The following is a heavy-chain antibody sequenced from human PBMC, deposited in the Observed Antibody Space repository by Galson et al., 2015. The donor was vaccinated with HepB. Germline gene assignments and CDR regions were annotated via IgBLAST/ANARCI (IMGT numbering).Heavy chain of an antibody. CDR1: GYTFTSYG. J-gene: IGHJ5*02. CDR3: VRDSSVYYSGWFDP. V-gene: IGHV1-18*04. Sequence: SVKVSCKASGYTFTSYGISWVRQAPGQGLEWMGWISAYNGNTNYAQKFQGRVTMTTDTSTSIAYMELRSLRSDDTAVYFCVRDSSVYYSGWFDPWGQGTLVIVSS. D-gene: IGHD3-22*01. CDR2: ISAYNGNT.